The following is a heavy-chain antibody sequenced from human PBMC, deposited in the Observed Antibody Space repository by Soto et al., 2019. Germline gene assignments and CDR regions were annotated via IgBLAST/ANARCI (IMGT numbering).Heavy chain of an antibody. CDR1: GGSISRSNW. CDR3: VRHAQWIIRAY. D-gene: IGHD5-12*01. J-gene: IGHJ4*02. CDR2: INHSGNS. Sequence: SETLSLTCAVSGGSISRSNWWSWVRQSPGKGLEWIGDINHSGNSNYNPSLQSRLTLSLDKSKSQFSLKLSSVTAADTAVYYCVRHAQWIIRAYWGQGSLVTVSS. V-gene: IGHV4-4*02.